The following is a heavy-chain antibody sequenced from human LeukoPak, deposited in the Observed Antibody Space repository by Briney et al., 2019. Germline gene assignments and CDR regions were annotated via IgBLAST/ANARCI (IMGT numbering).Heavy chain of an antibody. CDR1: GRSFSGYY. CDR2: INHSGST. V-gene: IGHV4-34*01. J-gene: IGHJ4*02. D-gene: IGHD3-22*01. CDR3: AARETLEGILFTMIPGFFDY. Sequence: SETLSLTCAVYGRSFSGYYWSWIRQPPGNGLEWIGEINHSGSTNYNPSLKSRVTISVDTSKNQFSLKLSSVTAADTAVYYCAARETLEGILFTMIPGFFDYWGQGTLVTVSS.